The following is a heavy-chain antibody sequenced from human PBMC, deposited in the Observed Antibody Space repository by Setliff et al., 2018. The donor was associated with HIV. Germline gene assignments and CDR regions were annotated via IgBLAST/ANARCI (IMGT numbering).Heavy chain of an antibody. CDR2: FNAGNGNT. J-gene: IGHJ4*02. CDR3: AIEGAVPGLDLDY. Sequence: ASVKVSCKASGYTFASYVMHWVRQAPGQGLEWMGWFNAGNGNTKYSQDFQGRVTITRDTSASTTYMELSSLRSEDMAVYYCAIEGAVPGLDLDYWGQGTLVTVSS. V-gene: IGHV1-3*03. D-gene: IGHD6-13*01. CDR1: GYTFASYV.